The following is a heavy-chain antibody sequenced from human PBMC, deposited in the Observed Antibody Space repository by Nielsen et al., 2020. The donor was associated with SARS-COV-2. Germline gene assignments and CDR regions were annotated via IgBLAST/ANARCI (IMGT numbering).Heavy chain of an antibody. J-gene: IGHJ6*02. V-gene: IGHV4-31*03. CDR2: IYFSGRT. Sequence: SETLSFTCTVSGGSISSGGYYWSWIRHHPGKGLEWIGYIYFSGRTCYNPSLKSRVTISVDTSKNQFSLSLGSVTAADTAVYYCARESSGYDHYNYGMDVWGQGTTVTVSS. CDR1: GGSISSGGYY. CDR3: ARESSGYDHYNYGMDV. D-gene: IGHD5-12*01.